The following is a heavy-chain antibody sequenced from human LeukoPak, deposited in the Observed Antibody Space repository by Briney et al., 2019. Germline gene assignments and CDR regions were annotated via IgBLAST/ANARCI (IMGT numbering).Heavy chain of an antibody. J-gene: IGHJ5*02. CDR3: ARGEIVLGFLEWLHYHFDH. Sequence: PSETLSLTCAVYGGSFSGYYWSWIRQPPGKGLEWIGEINHSGSTNYNPSLTSRVTISVDTSKNQFSLKLSSVTAADTAVYSCARGEIVLGFLEWLHYHFDHWGQGTLVTVSS. D-gene: IGHD3-3*02. V-gene: IGHV4-34*01. CDR2: INHSGST. CDR1: GGSFSGYY.